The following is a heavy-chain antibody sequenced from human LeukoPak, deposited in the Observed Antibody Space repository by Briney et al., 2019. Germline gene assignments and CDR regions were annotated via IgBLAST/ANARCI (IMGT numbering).Heavy chain of an antibody. J-gene: IGHJ4*02. CDR3: AKEVQGISMFDT. V-gene: IGHV3-30*18. CDR1: GFTFSSYG. CDR2: VSYDERNR. Sequence: GGSLRLSCAASGFTFSSYGMHWVRQAPGKGLEWVAVVSYDERNRYYGDSVKGRFTISRDNSKNIMYLQMNSLGTEDTAVYYCAKEVQGISMFDTWGQGILVTVSS. D-gene: IGHD6-13*01.